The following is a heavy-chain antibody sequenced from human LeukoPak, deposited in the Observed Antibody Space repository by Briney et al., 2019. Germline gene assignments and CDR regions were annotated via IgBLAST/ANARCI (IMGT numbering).Heavy chain of an antibody. D-gene: IGHD6-13*01. J-gene: IGHJ5*02. Sequence: SVKVSCKASGFTFTSRSAVQWVRQARGQRLEWIGWIVVDSDNTNYAENFQERVTITRDMSASTSYMELSSLRSEDTAVYFCAAPYTSSWFDLWGQGTPVTVSS. CDR1: GFTFTSRSA. CDR3: AAPYTSSWFDL. V-gene: IGHV1-58*01. CDR2: IVVDSDNT.